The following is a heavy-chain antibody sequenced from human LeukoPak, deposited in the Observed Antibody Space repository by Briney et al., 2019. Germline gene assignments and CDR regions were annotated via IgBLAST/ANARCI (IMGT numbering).Heavy chain of an antibody. CDR3: ARSYYYDSSHTVDY. V-gene: IGHV3-33*08. D-gene: IGHD3-22*01. CDR1: GFTFSSYA. Sequence: HPGGSLRLSCAASGFTFSSYAMTWVRQAPGKGLEWVALIWYDGSNKYYADSVKGRFTISRDNSKNTVYLQMNSLRAEDTAVYYCARSYYYDSSHTVDYWGQGTLVTVSS. J-gene: IGHJ4*02. CDR2: IWYDGSNK.